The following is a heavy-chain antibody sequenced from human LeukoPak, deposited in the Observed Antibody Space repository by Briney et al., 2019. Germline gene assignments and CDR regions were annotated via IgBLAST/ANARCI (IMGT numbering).Heavy chain of an antibody. Sequence: PSETLSRTCTVSGGSISSGDYYWSWIRQPRGKGLGWIGYIYYSGSTYYNPSLKSRVTISVDTSKNQFSLKLSSVTAADTAVNYCARPSSGSRGAFDIWGQGTMVTVSS. CDR1: GGSISSGDYY. J-gene: IGHJ3*02. CDR2: IYYSGST. CDR3: ARPSSGSRGAFDI. V-gene: IGHV4-30-4*01. D-gene: IGHD3-22*01.